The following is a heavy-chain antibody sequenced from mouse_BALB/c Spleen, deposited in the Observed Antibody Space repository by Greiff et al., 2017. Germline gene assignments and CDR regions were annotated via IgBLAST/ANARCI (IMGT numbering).Heavy chain of an antibody. CDR2: INPSTGYT. CDR3: ARFPDGYYPFYFDY. J-gene: IGHJ2*01. CDR1: GYTFTSYW. Sequence: VQLQQSGAELAKPGASVKMSCKASGYTFTSYWMHWVKQRPGQGLEWIGYINPSTGYTEYNQKFKDKATLTADKSSSTAYMQLSSLTSEDSAVYYCARFPDGYYPFYFDYWGQGTTLTVSS. D-gene: IGHD2-3*01. V-gene: IGHV1-7*01.